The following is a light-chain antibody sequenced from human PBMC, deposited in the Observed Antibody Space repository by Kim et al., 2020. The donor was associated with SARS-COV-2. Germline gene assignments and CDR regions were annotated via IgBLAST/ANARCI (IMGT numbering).Light chain of an antibody. Sequence: GQWVTISCSGSSTNIGSNYVDWYQQPPGTAPKLLIYKNKQRPSGVPDRFSGSKSGTSASLAISGLRSEDEADYYCAAWDGSLSGRVFGGGTQLTVL. CDR2: KNK. J-gene: IGLJ3*02. CDR1: STNIGSNY. CDR3: AAWDGSLSGRV. V-gene: IGLV1-47*01.